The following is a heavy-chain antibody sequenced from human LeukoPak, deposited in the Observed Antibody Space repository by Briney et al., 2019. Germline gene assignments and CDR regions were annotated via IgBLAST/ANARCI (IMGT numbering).Heavy chain of an antibody. CDR3: ASGSVTIDY. J-gene: IGHJ4*02. Sequence: PGGSLRLSCAASGFTFSSYALHWVRQAPGKGLEWVAVISYDGSNKYYADSVKGRFTISRDNSKNTLYLQMNSLRAEDTAVYYCASGSVTIDYWGQGTLVTVSS. CDR1: GFTFSSYA. CDR2: ISYDGSNK. V-gene: IGHV3-30-3*01. D-gene: IGHD2-21*02.